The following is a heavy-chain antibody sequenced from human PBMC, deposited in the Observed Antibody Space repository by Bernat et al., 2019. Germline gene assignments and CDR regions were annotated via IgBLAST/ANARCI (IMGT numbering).Heavy chain of an antibody. CDR2: IISSSSYI. CDR1: GFTFSSYS. D-gene: IGHD4-23*01. J-gene: IGHJ4*02. V-gene: IGHV3-21*01. CDR3: ARVSRWGY. Sequence: EVQLVESGGGLVKPGGSLRLSCAASGFTFSSYSMNWVRQAPGKGLEWVSSIISSSSYIYYADSVKGRVTITRDNGKNSVYLQMNSLRDEDTAVYYCARVSRWGYWGQGTMVTVSS.